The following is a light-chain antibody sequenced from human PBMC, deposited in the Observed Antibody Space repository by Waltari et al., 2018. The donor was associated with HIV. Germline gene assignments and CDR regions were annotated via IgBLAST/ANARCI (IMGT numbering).Light chain of an antibody. CDR3: GTWHSSLSAGI. CDR1: RSDIGDNY. Sequence: QSVSTQPPSVSAAPRQNVTISCSGSRSDIGDNYVSWYQQLPGPAPSLLIYAKQKRPLGIPNRFSGSKSGTSATLGITGLQTGDEADYYCGTWHSSLSAGIFGGGTKLTVL. J-gene: IGLJ2*01. CDR2: AKQ. V-gene: IGLV1-51*02.